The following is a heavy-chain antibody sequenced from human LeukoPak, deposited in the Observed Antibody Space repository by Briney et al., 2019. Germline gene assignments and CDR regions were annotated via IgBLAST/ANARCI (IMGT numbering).Heavy chain of an antibody. D-gene: IGHD6-13*01. CDR1: GFTFSSYA. V-gene: IGHV3-74*01. CDR3: ARAIGSSWGKVDY. CDR2: IKTDGSRT. Sequence: AGGSLRLSCAASGFTFSSYAMHWVRQAPGKGLVWVSRIKTDGSRTNYADSVKGRFTISRDNAKNTVYLEMNSLRSEDTAVYYCARAIGSSWGKVDYWGQGTLVTVSS. J-gene: IGHJ4*02.